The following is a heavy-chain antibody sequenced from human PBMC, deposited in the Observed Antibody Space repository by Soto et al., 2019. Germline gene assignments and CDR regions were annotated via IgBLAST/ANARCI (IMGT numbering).Heavy chain of an antibody. V-gene: IGHV5-51*01. Sequence: GESLKISCKGSGYSFTSYWIGWLRQMPGKGLEWMGIIYPGDSDTRYSPSFQGQVTISADKSISTAYLQWSSLKASDTAMYYCASYYPFSLFAYWAQGTPVTGSS. J-gene: IGHJ4*02. CDR3: ASYYPFSLFAY. D-gene: IGHD3-22*01. CDR2: IYPGDSDT. CDR1: GYSFTSYW.